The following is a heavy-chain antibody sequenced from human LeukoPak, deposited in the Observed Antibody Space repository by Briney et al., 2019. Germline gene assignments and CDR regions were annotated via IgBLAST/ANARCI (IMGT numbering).Heavy chain of an antibody. D-gene: IGHD6-6*01. CDR2: ISGSANTR. CDR3: ARRRSSDYFDS. CDR1: GFSFSDYY. Sequence: PGGSLRLSCAASGFSFSDYYMSWIRQAPGEGLEWVSHISGSANTRSDADSVRGRFVISRDNAKKSVYLQMNSLRVEDTAIYFCARRRSSDYFDSWGQGTLVTVSS. V-gene: IGHV3-11*04. J-gene: IGHJ4*02.